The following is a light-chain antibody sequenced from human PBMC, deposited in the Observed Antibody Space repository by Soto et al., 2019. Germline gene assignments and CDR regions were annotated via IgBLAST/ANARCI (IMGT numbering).Light chain of an antibody. CDR2: DAS. Sequence: DIQMTQSPSSLSASVGDRVTITCQATQDINNYLIWYQQKPGKAPKLLIYDASNLETGVPSRFSGSGAGADFILTITNRLAEDDATYFCQQYANLPRAIFGPGAKV. V-gene: IGKV1-33*01. J-gene: IGKJ3*01. CDR3: QQYANLPRAI. CDR1: QDINNY.